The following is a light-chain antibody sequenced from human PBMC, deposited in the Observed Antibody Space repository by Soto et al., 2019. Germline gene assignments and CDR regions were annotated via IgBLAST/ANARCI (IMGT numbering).Light chain of an antibody. CDR1: NTDVGAYNY. CDR3: SSYTDSSTLV. CDR2: EVS. Sequence: QSALSQPVSVSGSPGQSITISCTGTNTDVGAYNYVSWYQQHPGKAPKLMIYEVSNRPSGFSDRFSGSKSGNTASLTISGLQAEDEADYYCSSYTDSSTLVFGAGTKVTV. V-gene: IGLV2-14*01. J-gene: IGLJ1*01.